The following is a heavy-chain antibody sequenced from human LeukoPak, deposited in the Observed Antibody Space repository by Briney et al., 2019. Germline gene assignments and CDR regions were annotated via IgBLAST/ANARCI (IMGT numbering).Heavy chain of an antibody. Sequence: GGSLRLSCAASGFTFSSYGMHWVRQAPGKGLEWVAVISYDGSNKYYADSVKGRFTISRDNSKNTLYLQMNSLRAEDTAVYYCANSWGSSGPFDYWGQGTLVTVSS. D-gene: IGHD6-19*01. CDR3: ANSWGSSGPFDY. J-gene: IGHJ4*02. V-gene: IGHV3-30*18. CDR2: ISYDGSNK. CDR1: GFTFSSYG.